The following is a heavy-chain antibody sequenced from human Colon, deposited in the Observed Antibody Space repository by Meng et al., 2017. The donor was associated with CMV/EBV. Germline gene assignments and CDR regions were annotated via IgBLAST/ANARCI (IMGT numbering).Heavy chain of an antibody. CDR3: ARRSRRGAICYFFDY. J-gene: IGHJ4*02. V-gene: IGHV5-51*01. CDR2: IFPGGSTT. CDR1: GYSFTSHW. Sequence: GESLKISCKGSGYSFTSHWIGWVRQMPGKGLEWMGIIFPGGSTTIYSPSFQGQVTISADQSITTAYLQWSSLKASDTAMYYCARRSRRGAICYFFDYWGQGTLVTVSS. D-gene: IGHD2-15*01.